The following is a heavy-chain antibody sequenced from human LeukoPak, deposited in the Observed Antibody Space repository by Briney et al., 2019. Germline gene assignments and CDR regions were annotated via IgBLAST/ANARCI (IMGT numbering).Heavy chain of an antibody. J-gene: IGHJ6*02. Sequence: GGSLRLSCAASGFTFSDYYMSWIRQAPGKGLEWVSYISSSGSTIYYADSVKGRFTIPRDNAKNSLYLQMNSLRAEDTAVYYCARDKGYSSSWSSYYYGMDVWGQGTTVTVSS. CDR2: ISSSGSTI. CDR3: ARDKGYSSSWSSYYYGMDV. V-gene: IGHV3-11*01. CDR1: GFTFSDYY. D-gene: IGHD6-13*01.